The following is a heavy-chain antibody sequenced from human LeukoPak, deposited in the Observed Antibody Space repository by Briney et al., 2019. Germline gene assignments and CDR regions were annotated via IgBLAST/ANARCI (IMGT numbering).Heavy chain of an antibody. CDR2: ISYDGSNK. Sequence: GRSLRLSCAASGFTFSSYGMHWVRQAPGKGLEWVAVISYDGSNKYYADSVKGRFTISRDNSKNTLYLQMNSLRAEDTAVYYCARSTIIAVDFDYWGQGTLVTVSS. CDR1: GFTFSSYG. J-gene: IGHJ4*02. CDR3: ARSTIIAVDFDY. V-gene: IGHV3-30*03. D-gene: IGHD6-19*01.